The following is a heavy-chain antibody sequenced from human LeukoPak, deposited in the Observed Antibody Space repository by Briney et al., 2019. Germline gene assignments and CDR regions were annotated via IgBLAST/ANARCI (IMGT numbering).Heavy chain of an antibody. CDR3: ARGLPAMYNYDFWSGPPDV. D-gene: IGHD3-3*01. J-gene: IGHJ6*04. Sequence: SQTLSLTXTVSGGSISSGSYYWSWIRQPAGKGLEWIGRIYTSGSTNYNPSLKSRVTISVDTSKNQFSLKLSSVTAADTAVYYCARGLPAMYNYDFWSGPPDVWGKGTTVTVSS. V-gene: IGHV4-61*02. CDR1: GGSISSGSYY. CDR2: IYTSGST.